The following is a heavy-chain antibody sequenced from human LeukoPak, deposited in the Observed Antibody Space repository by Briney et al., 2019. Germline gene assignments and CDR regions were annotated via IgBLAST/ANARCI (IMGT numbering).Heavy chain of an antibody. CDR3: ARLIAAAAADY. CDR2: ISAYNGNT. Sequence: ASVTVSCTASGYTFTGYGISWVRQAPGQGLEWMGWISAYNGNTNYAQKLQGRVTMTTDTSTSTAYMELRSLRSDDTAVYYCARLIAAAAADYWGQGTLVTVSS. V-gene: IGHV1-18*01. J-gene: IGHJ4*02. CDR1: GYTFTGYG. D-gene: IGHD6-13*01.